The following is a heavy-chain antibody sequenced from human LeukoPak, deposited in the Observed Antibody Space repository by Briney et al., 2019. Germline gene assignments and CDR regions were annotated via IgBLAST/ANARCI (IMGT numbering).Heavy chain of an antibody. CDR2: INSNSGGT. V-gene: IGHV1-2*02. CDR3: ATLGDYYGSGSYSPFDC. CDR1: GYTFTDYY. J-gene: IGHJ4*02. Sequence: ASVKVSCKTSGYTFTDYYMHWVRQAPGQGLEWMGWINSNSGGTHYAQHFQGRVTMTRDTSISTAYMELSSLRSDDTAIYYCATLGDYYGSGSYSPFDCWGQGTLVTVS. D-gene: IGHD3-10*01.